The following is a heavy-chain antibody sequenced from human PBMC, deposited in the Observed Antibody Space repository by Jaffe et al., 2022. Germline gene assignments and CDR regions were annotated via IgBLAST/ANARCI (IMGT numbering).Heavy chain of an antibody. V-gene: IGHV3-48*04. Sequence: EVQLVESGGGLVQPGGSLRLSCAASGFTFSSYSMNWVRQAPGKGLEWVSYISSSSSTIYYADSVKGRFTISRDNAKNSLYLQMNSLRAEDTAVYYCARVFRRDYGDYRVVGAFDIWGQGTMVTVSS. D-gene: IGHD4-17*01. CDR2: ISSSSSTI. CDR3: ARVFRRDYGDYRVVGAFDI. CDR1: GFTFSSYS. J-gene: IGHJ3*02.